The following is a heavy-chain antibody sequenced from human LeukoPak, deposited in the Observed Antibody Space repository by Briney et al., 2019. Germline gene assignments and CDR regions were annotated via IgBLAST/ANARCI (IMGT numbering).Heavy chain of an antibody. CDR2: ISYDGSNK. D-gene: IGHD2-2*01. Sequence: GALRLSCAASGFTFSSYAMHWVRQAPGKGLEWVAVISYDGSNKSYADSVKGRFTISRDNSKNTLYLQMNSLRAEDTAVYYCARAVYCSSPSCYEGYSLESPYFDYWGQGTLVTVSS. CDR3: ARAVYCSSPSCYEGYSLESPYFDY. V-gene: IGHV3-30-3*01. CDR1: GFTFSSYA. J-gene: IGHJ4*02.